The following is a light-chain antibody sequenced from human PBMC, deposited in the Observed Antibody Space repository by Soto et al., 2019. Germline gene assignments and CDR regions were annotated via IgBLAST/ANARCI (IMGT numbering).Light chain of an antibody. CDR2: EVT. J-gene: IGLJ1*01. Sequence: QSVLTQPPSAPGSPGQSVTISCTGTSSDIGASNFVSWYQQHPGKAPKLVIYEVTKRPSGVPDRFSGSKFGNTASLTVSGLQTEDEADYYCSSFTGFRTVFGSGTKVTVL. CDR1: SSDIGASNF. V-gene: IGLV2-8*01. CDR3: SSFTGFRTV.